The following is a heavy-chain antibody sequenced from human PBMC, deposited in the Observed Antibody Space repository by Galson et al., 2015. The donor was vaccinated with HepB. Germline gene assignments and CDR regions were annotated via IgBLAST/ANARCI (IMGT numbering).Heavy chain of an antibody. V-gene: IGHV3-7*05. CDR2: INQGGSMK. CDR3: ARDYDY. Sequence: SLRLSCAASGFTFSTYWMSWVRQAPGKGLEWVANINQGGSMKYYVDSVEGRFTISRDNAKNSLYLQMNSLRAEDTAVYYRARDYDYWGQGTLVTVSS. CDR1: GFTFSTYW. J-gene: IGHJ4*02.